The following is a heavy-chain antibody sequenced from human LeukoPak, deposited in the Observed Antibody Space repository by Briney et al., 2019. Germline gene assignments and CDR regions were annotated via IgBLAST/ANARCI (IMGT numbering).Heavy chain of an antibody. Sequence: GGSLRLSCAASGFTFSTYSMHWVRQAQGKGLEWVTFIRYDGINKYYADSVEGRFTVSRDNSKNTLYLQMNSLRAEDTAVYYCAKDGGPYGSGRGFDYWGQGTLVTVSS. J-gene: IGHJ4*02. V-gene: IGHV3-30*02. CDR3: AKDGGPYGSGRGFDY. CDR2: IRYDGINK. CDR1: GFTFSTYS. D-gene: IGHD3-10*01.